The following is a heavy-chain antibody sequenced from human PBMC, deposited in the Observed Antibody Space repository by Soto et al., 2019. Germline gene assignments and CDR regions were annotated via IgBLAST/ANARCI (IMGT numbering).Heavy chain of an antibody. CDR2: IYNSGST. D-gene: IGHD2-2*01. CDR3: ARVSREVVPADCDWFDP. V-gene: IGHV4-59*01. J-gene: IGHJ5*02. CDR1: GGSISRYY. Sequence: QVQLQESGPGLVEPSETLSLTCVVSGGSISRYYWSWIQQPPGKGLDWIGYIYNSGSTNYNPSLKSRVTISVDTSKNQFSLKLSAVTAADTAVYYCARVSREVVPADCDWFDPWGQGTLVTVSS.